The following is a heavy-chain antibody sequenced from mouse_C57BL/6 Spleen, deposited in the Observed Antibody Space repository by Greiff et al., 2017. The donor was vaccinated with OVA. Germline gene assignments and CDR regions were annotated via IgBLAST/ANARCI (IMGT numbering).Heavy chain of an antibody. CDR2: INPNNGGT. Sequence: VQLQQSGPELVKPGASVKISCKASGYTFTDYYMNWVKQSHGKSLEWIGDINPNNGGTSYNQKFKGKATLTVDKSSSTAYMELRSLTSEDSAVYYCASYGSSHYWGQGTTLTVSS. CDR3: ASYGSSHY. V-gene: IGHV1-26*01. D-gene: IGHD1-1*01. CDR1: GYTFTDYY. J-gene: IGHJ2*01.